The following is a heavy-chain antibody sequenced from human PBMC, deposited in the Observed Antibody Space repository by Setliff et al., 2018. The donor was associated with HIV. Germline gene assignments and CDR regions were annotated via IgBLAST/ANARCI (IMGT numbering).Heavy chain of an antibody. CDR1: GYTFTDYG. Sequence: GASVKVSCKASGYTFTDYGISWVRQAPGQGLEWMGWISAYNGNTKYAQKFQGRVTMTRDTSISTAYMELSSLRSEDTAVYYCARGSCSGCYLSDYWGLGTLVTVSS. V-gene: IGHV1-18*01. D-gene: IGHD6-19*01. CDR3: ARGSCSGCYLSDY. J-gene: IGHJ4*02. CDR2: ISAYNGNT.